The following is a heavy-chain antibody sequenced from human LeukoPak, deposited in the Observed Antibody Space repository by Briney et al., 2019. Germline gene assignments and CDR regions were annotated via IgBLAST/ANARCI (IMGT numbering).Heavy chain of an antibody. CDR3: ARDGSGWYQYYFDY. Sequence: SETLSLTCTVSGGSISSYYWSWIRQPAGKGLEWIGRLYISGSTNCNPSLKSRVTVSVDKSKNQFSLKLSSVTAADTAVYYCARDGSGWYQYYFDYWGQGTLLTVSS. D-gene: IGHD6-19*01. V-gene: IGHV4-4*07. CDR1: GGSISSYY. J-gene: IGHJ4*02. CDR2: LYISGST.